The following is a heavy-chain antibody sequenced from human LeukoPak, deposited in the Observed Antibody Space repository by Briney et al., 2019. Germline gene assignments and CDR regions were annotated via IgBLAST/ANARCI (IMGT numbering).Heavy chain of an antibody. CDR1: GGSFSGYY. Sequence: SETLSLTCAVYGGSFSGYYWSWIRQPPGKGLEWIGEINHSGSTNYNPSLKSRVTISVDTSKNQFSLKLSSVTAADTAVYYCAREIDCSSTSCYPYWGQGTLVTVSS. V-gene: IGHV4-34*01. CDR3: AREIDCSSTSCYPY. J-gene: IGHJ4*02. D-gene: IGHD2-2*01. CDR2: INHSGST.